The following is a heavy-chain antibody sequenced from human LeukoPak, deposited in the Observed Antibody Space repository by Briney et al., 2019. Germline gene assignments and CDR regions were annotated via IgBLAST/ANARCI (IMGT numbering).Heavy chain of an antibody. CDR2: IYYSGST. CDR1: GGSISSSSYY. CDR3: ASLSYSSSPSY. Sequence: SETLSLTCTVSGGSISSSSYYWGWIRQPPGKGLEWIGSIYYSGSTYYNPSLKSRVTISVDTSKNQFSLKLSSVTAADTAVYYCASLSYSSSPSYWGQGTLVTVSS. V-gene: IGHV4-39*07. J-gene: IGHJ4*02. D-gene: IGHD6-6*01.